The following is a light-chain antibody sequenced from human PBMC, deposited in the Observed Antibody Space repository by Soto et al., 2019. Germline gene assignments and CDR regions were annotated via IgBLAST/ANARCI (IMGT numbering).Light chain of an antibody. CDR3: QQKSEWRT. Sequence: EILLTQSPDTLSVSLGERATLSCRASQSVGTHLAWYQQKPGQAPRLLIFDASKRTTGTPDRFSGSGSGTEFTLTLSGLQSDYLAFYYCQQKSEWRTFGQGTKVDI. CDR2: DAS. V-gene: IGKV3-15*01. J-gene: IGKJ1*01. CDR1: QSVGTH.